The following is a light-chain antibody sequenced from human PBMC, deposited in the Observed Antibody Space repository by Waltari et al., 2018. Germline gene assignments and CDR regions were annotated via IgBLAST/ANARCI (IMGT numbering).Light chain of an antibody. V-gene: IGLV1-51*02. CDR2: GND. Sequence: QSVLTQPPSVSAAPGQKVPISCSGSTPNIGNNYVAWYQQFPGEAPKVLIYGNDKRTTGIPDRFSGSKSGTSATLDITGLQTGDEAVYYCGTWDNTLSAVFGGGTKVTVL. CDR1: TPNIGNNY. J-gene: IGLJ2*01. CDR3: GTWDNTLSAV.